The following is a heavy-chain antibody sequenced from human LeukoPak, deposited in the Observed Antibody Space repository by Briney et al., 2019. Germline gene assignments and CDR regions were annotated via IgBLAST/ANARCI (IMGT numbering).Heavy chain of an antibody. D-gene: IGHD3-9*01. CDR2: IRYDGSNK. J-gene: IGHJ6*03. CDR1: GFTFSSYG. Sequence: GGSLRLSCAASGFTFSSYGMHWVRQAPGKGLEWVAFIRYDGSNKYYADSVKGRFTISRDNSKNTLYLQMNSLRAEDTAVYYCAKSFDVNYYYYYMDVWGKGTTVTVSS. CDR3: AKSFDVNYYYYYMDV. V-gene: IGHV3-30*02.